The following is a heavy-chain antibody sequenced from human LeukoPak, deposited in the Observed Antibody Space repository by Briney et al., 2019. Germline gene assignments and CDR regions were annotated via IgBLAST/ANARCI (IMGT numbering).Heavy chain of an antibody. CDR1: GFTFSSYA. CDR2: ISYDGSNK. CDR3: ARDNVIPSYSFDY. Sequence: GGSLRLSCAASGFTFSSYAMHWVRQAPGKGLEWVAVISYDGSNKYYADSVKGRFTISRDNSKNTLYLQINSLRAEDTAVYYCARDNVIPSYSFDYWGQGTLVTVSS. J-gene: IGHJ4*02. V-gene: IGHV3-30-3*01. D-gene: IGHD1-26*01.